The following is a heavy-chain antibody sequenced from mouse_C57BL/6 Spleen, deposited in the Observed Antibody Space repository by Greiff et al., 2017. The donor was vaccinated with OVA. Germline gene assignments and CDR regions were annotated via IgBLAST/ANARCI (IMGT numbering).Heavy chain of an antibody. CDR3: AITTVVAN. CDR2: IYPGDGDT. Sequence: QVQLKESGPELVKPGASVKISCKASGYAFSSSWMNWVKQRPGKGLEWIGRIYPGDGDTNYNGKFKGKATLTADKSSSTAYMQLSSLTSEDSAVYFCAITTVVANWGQGTTLTVSS. CDR1: GYAFSSSW. J-gene: IGHJ2*01. D-gene: IGHD1-1*01. V-gene: IGHV1-82*01.